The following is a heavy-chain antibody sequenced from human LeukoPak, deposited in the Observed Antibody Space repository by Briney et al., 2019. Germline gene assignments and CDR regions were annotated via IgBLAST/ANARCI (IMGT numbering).Heavy chain of an antibody. Sequence: SQTLSLTCTVSGGSISSGGYYWSWIRQHPGKGLEWIGYIYYSGSTYYNPSLKSRATISVDTSKNQFSLKLSSVTAADTAVYYCARDRRYCSSTSCFNWFDPWGQGTLVTVSS. CDR2: IYYSGST. V-gene: IGHV4-31*03. CDR1: GGSISSGGYY. D-gene: IGHD2-2*01. J-gene: IGHJ5*02. CDR3: ARDRRYCSSTSCFNWFDP.